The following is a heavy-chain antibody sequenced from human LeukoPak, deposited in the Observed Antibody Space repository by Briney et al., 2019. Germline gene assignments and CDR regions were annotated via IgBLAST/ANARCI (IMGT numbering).Heavy chain of an antibody. D-gene: IGHD1-26*01. J-gene: IGHJ4*02. Sequence: TGGSLRLSCAASGFTFRSYGMHGVRQAPGRGREGGAFIRYDGSNKYYADSVKGRFTISRDNSKNTLYLQMNSLRAEDTAVYYCVVLYSGSYYGVYWGQGTLVTVSS. CDR3: VVLYSGSYYGVY. V-gene: IGHV3-30*02. CDR1: GFTFRSYG. CDR2: IRYDGSNK.